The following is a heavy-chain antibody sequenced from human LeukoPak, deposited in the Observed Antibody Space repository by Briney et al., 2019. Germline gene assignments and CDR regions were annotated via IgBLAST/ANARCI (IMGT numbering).Heavy chain of an antibody. V-gene: IGHV4-39*07. Sequence: SETLSLTCTVSGGSISSSSYYWGWIRQPPGKGLEWIGSIYYSGSTYYNPSLKSRVTISVDTSKNQFSLKLSSVTAADTAVYYCASQYIAVAGTWDYWGQGTLVTVSS. J-gene: IGHJ4*02. CDR1: GGSISSSSYY. CDR2: IYYSGST. CDR3: ASQYIAVAGTWDY. D-gene: IGHD6-19*01.